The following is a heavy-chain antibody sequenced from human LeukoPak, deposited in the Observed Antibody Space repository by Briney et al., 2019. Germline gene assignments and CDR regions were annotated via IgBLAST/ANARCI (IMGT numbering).Heavy chain of an antibody. V-gene: IGHV3-21*01. Sequence: GGSLRLSCAASGFTFSSYSMNWVRQAPGKGLEWVSSISSSSSYIYYADSVKGRFTISRDNAKNSLYLQMNSLRAEDTAVYYCARVFSARDFVLDYWGQGTLVTVSS. D-gene: IGHD3-10*01. CDR3: ARVFSARDFVLDY. CDR1: GFTFSSYS. CDR2: ISSSSSYI. J-gene: IGHJ4*02.